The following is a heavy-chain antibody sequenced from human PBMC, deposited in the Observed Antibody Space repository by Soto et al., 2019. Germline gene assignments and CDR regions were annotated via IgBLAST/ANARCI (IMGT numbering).Heavy chain of an antibody. CDR3: AIHVWYCSGGSCYTVFDY. CDR2: IYYSGST. CDR1: GGSIRIYD. Sequence: SETPSLSCTASGGSIRIYDGSWIRQHPGKGLEWIGYIYYSGSTNYNPSLKSRVTISVDTSKNQFSLKLSSVTAADTAVYYCAIHVWYCSGGSCYTVFDYWGQGTLVTVSS. J-gene: IGHJ4*02. D-gene: IGHD2-15*01. V-gene: IGHV4-59*08.